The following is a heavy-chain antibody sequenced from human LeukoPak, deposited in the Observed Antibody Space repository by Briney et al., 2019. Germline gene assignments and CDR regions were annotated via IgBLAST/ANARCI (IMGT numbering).Heavy chain of an antibody. CDR1: GYTFTGYY. J-gene: IGHJ4*02. CDR2: INPNSGGT. V-gene: IGHV1-2*02. D-gene: IGHD4-11*01. CDR3: AGGIYSSYEGFDY. Sequence: ASVKVSCKASGYTFTGYYMHWVRQAPGQGLEWMGWINPNSGGTNYAQKFQGRVTMTRDTSISTAYMELSRLRSDDTAVYYCAGGIYSSYEGFDYWGQGTLVTVSS.